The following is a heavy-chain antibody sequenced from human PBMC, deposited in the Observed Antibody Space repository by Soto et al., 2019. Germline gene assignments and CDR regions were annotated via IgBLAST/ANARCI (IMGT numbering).Heavy chain of an antibody. CDR3: VKDLVVVTEAGMDV. CDR2: ISHDGGTE. V-gene: IGHV3-30*18. J-gene: IGHJ6*02. CDR1: GFTFSNYG. Sequence: QVQLVESGGGVVQPGRSLRLSCAASGFTFSNYGIHWVRQAPGKGLEWVALISHDGGTEYYADSAKGRFTVSRDNAKNTVHLQMNSLRPEDTALYYCVKDLVVVTEAGMDVWGQGTTVIVSS. D-gene: IGHD2-21*02.